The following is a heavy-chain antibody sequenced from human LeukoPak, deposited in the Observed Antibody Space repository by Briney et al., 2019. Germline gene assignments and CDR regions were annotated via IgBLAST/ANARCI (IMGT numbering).Heavy chain of an antibody. CDR1: GFTFRSFW. CDR3: ARAGIAYYDVDY. J-gene: IGHJ4*02. D-gene: IGHD3-22*01. CDR2: INQEASRT. V-gene: IGHV3-7*01. Sequence: GGSLRLSCAASGFTFRSFWMSWVRQAPGKGLEWLGHINQEASRTDHADSVKGRFTISRDNAKNSLYLQMDSLRAEDTAFYYCARAGIAYYDVDYWGQGTLVTVSS.